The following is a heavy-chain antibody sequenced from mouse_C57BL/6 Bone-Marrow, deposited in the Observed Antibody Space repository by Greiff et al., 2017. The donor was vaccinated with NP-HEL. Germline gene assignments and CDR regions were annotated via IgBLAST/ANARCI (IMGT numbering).Heavy chain of an antibody. D-gene: IGHD2-4*01. V-gene: IGHV5-17*01. Sequence: EVQLVESGGGLVKPGGSLKLSCAASGFTFSDYGMHWVRQAPEKGLEWVAYISSGSSTIYYADTVKGRFTISRDNAKNTLFLQMTSLRSEDTAMYYCARGELRHYFDYWGQGTTLTVSS. CDR3: ARGELRHYFDY. CDR2: ISSGSSTI. CDR1: GFTFSDYG. J-gene: IGHJ2*01.